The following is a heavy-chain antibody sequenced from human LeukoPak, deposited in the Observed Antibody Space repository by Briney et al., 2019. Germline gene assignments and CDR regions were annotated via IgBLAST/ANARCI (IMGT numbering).Heavy chain of an antibody. Sequence: ASVKVSCKASGYTFTSYDINWVRQATGQGLEWMGWMNPNSGNTGYAQKFQGRVTMARNTSISTAYMELSSLRSEDTAVYYCARASRIAARWFDPWGQGTLVTVSS. V-gene: IGHV1-8*01. CDR2: MNPNSGNT. CDR1: GYTFTSYD. CDR3: ARASRIAARWFDP. D-gene: IGHD6-6*01. J-gene: IGHJ5*02.